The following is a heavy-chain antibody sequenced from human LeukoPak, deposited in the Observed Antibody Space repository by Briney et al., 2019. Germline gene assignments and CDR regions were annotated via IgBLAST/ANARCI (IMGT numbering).Heavy chain of an antibody. Sequence: GSLRLSCAASGFTFSSYSMNWVRQAPGKGLEWVSSISSSSSYINYADSVKGRFTISRDNAKNLLYLQMNSLRAEDTAVYYCARGEDSGYDPWGQGTLVTVSS. CDR2: ISSSSSYI. CDR1: GFTFSSYS. D-gene: IGHD5-12*01. CDR3: ARGEDSGYDP. J-gene: IGHJ5*02. V-gene: IGHV3-21*01.